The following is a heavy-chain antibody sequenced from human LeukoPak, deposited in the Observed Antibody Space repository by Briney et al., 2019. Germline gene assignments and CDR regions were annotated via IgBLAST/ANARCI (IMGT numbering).Heavy chain of an antibody. V-gene: IGHV3-23*01. J-gene: IGHJ4*02. Sequence: PGGSLTLSCAASGFTFSSYAMSWVRQPPGKGLEWVSGISGSGGSIYYADFVKGRLTISRDSSKNTLYLQMNSLRVEDTAIYYCAKELVRGVIPRSGFDYWGQGTLVTVSS. D-gene: IGHD3-10*01. CDR1: GFTFSSYA. CDR2: ISGSGGSI. CDR3: AKELVRGVIPRSGFDY.